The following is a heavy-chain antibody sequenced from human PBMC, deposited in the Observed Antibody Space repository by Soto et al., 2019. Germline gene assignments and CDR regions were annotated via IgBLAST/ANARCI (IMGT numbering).Heavy chain of an antibody. Sequence: GGSLRLSCAASGFTFSGYAMSWVRQAPGKGLEWVSAISGSGGSTYYADSVKGRFTISRDKSKNTLSLQMNSLRAEDTAVYYCAKSGYNYGGDFDYWGQGTLVTVSS. V-gene: IGHV3-23*01. J-gene: IGHJ4*02. CDR2: ISGSGGST. D-gene: IGHD5-18*01. CDR1: GFTFSGYA. CDR3: AKSGYNYGGDFDY.